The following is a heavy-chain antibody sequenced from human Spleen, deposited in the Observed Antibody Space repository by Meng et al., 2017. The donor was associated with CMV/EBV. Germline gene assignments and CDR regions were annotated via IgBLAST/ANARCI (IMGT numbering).Heavy chain of an antibody. Sequence: GESLKISCAASGFTFDDYAMHWVRQAPGKGLEWVSLISWDGYSTHYADSVKGRFTISRDNSENSLYLQMDSLRAEDTALYYCAKAYNLYYRIDVWGQGTTVTVSS. D-gene: IGHD1-14*01. CDR2: ISWDGYST. J-gene: IGHJ6*02. V-gene: IGHV3-43D*03. CDR3: AKAYNLYYRIDV. CDR1: GFTFDDYA.